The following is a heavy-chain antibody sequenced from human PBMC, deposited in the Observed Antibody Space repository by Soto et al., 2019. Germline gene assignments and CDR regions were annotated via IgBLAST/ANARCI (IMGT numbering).Heavy chain of an antibody. Sequence: QVELVQSGAEVKNPGSSVKVSCQASEGTFRNYAISWVRQAPGQGLEWMGGIIPIFGTANYAQKFQGRVTITADTSANTVEWELSSLRSEDTAVYYCASTKDESSAYEYGYLGLWGRGTLVTVSS. CDR1: EGTFRNYA. D-gene: IGHD3-22*01. CDR2: IIPIFGTA. J-gene: IGHJ2*01. CDR3: ASTKDESSAYEYGYLGL. V-gene: IGHV1-69*06.